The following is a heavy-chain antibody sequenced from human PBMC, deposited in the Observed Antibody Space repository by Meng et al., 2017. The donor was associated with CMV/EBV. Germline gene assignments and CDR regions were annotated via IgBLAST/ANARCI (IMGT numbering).Heavy chain of an antibody. CDR3: ARLYCSSTSCYAFDY. CDR1: GFTFSSYS. Sequence: GESLKISCAASGFTFSSYSMNWVRQAPGKGLEWVSSISSSSSYIYYADSVKGRFTISGDNAKNSLYLQMNSLRAEDTAVYYCARLYCSSTSCYAFDYWGQGTLVTVSS. J-gene: IGHJ4*02. V-gene: IGHV3-21*01. D-gene: IGHD2-2*01. CDR2: ISSSSSYI.